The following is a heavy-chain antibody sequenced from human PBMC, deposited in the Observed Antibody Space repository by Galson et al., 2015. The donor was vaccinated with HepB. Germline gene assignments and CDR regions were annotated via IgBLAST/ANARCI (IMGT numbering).Heavy chain of an antibody. V-gene: IGHV1-69*06. J-gene: IGHJ6*02. CDR1: GGTFSSYA. CDR3: AREIVVVVTATHYYSMGV. Sequence: SVKVSCKASGGTFSSYAISWVRQAPGQGLEWMGGIITIFGTANYAQKVQGRVTITADKSTSTAYMELSSLRSEDTAVYYCAREIVVVVTATHYYSMGVWGQGTTVTVSS. D-gene: IGHD2-15*01. CDR2: IITIFGTA.